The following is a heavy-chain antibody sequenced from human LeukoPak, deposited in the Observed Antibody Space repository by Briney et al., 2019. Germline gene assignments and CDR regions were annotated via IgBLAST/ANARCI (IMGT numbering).Heavy chain of an antibody. J-gene: IGHJ5*02. CDR2: IWYGGSNK. CDR3: ARADYQLLSPSYNWFDP. D-gene: IGHD2-2*01. V-gene: IGHV3-33*01. Sequence: GGSLRLSCAASGFTFSSYGMHWVRQAPGKGLEWVAVIWYGGSNKYYADSVKGRFTISRDNSKNTLYLQVNSLRAEDTAVYYCARADYQLLSPSYNWFDPWGQGTLVTVSS. CDR1: GFTFSSYG.